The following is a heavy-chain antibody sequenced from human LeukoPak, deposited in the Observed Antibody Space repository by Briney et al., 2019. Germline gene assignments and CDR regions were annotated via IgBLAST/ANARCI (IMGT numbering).Heavy chain of an antibody. CDR1: GYTFTSYA. J-gene: IGHJ5*02. CDR2: INTNTGNP. V-gene: IGHV7-4-1*02. Sequence: GASVKVSCKASGYTFTSYAMYWVRQAPGQGLEWMGWINTNTGNPTYAQGFTGRFVFSLDTSVSTAYLQISSLKAEDTAVYYCARGVSGYDILTGYSLNWFDPWGQGTLVTVSS. CDR3: ARGVSGYDILTGYSLNWFDP. D-gene: IGHD3-9*01.